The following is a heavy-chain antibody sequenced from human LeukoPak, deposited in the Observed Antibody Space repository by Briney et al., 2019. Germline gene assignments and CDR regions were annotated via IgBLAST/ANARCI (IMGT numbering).Heavy chain of an antibody. J-gene: IGHJ6*01. CDR1: GVIFNDYS. CDR3: ARDADDSTKHYGMDV. D-gene: IGHD5/OR15-5a*01. CDR2: IGRGSTHI. Sequence: GGSLRLSCAASGVIFNDYSMKWLPQAPGKGLVGVTIIGRGSTHIYYGVPGKGRFTISRDNAKNSLYLQMQSQTAADTPFLFCARDADDSTKHYGMDVWGQGATVTVSS. V-gene: IGHV3-21*01.